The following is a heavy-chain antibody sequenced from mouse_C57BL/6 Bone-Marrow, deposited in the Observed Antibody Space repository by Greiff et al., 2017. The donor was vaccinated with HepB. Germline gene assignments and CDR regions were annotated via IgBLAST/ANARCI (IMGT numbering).Heavy chain of an antibody. D-gene: IGHD1-1*01. CDR2: INPNYGTT. CDR1: GYSFTDYN. V-gene: IGHV1-39*01. CDR3: APSHYYGSSLYFDY. J-gene: IGHJ2*01. Sequence: EVQLQQSGPELVKPGASVKISCKASGYSFTDYNMNWVKQSNGKSLEWIGVINPNYGTTSYNQKFKGKATFTVDQSSSTAYMQLNSLTSEDSAVYYYAPSHYYGSSLYFDYWGQGTTLTVSS.